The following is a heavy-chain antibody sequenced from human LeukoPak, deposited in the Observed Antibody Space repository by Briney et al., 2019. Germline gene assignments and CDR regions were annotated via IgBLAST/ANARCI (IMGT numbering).Heavy chain of an antibody. D-gene: IGHD1-26*01. CDR2: IYHSGST. J-gene: IGHJ6*03. Sequence: SETLSLTCTVSGYSISSGYYWGWIRQPPGKGLEWIGSIYHSGSTYYNPSLKSRVTISVDTSKNQFSLKLSSVTAADTAVYYCARAFGVVGATTGYYYYYYMDVWGKGTTVTVSS. CDR1: GYSISSGYY. V-gene: IGHV4-38-2*02. CDR3: ARAFGVVGATTGYYYYYYMDV.